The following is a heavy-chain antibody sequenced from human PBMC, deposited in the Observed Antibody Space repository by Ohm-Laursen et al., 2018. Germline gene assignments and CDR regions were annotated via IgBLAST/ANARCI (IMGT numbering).Heavy chain of an antibody. V-gene: IGHV3-21*01. J-gene: IGHJ4*02. CDR2: INFSGRYI. Sequence: SLRLSCAASGFTFTTYTMNWLRRAPGKGLEWVSSINFSGRYIYYADPVKGRFTISRDNAKKSLFLQMNSLRVEDTAVYYCARPYCGGNCSDPIDSWGRGTLVTVSS. D-gene: IGHD2-21*02. CDR1: GFTFTTYT. CDR3: ARPYCGGNCSDPIDS.